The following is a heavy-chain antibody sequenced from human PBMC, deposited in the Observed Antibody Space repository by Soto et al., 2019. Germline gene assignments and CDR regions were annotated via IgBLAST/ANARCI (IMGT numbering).Heavy chain of an antibody. CDR3: ARRPDYYDSSGLNWFDP. J-gene: IGHJ5*02. Sequence: SETLSLTCTVSGGSISSSSYYWGWIRQPPGKGLEWIGSIYYSGSTYYNPSLKSRVTISVDTSKNQFSLKLSSVTAADTAVYYCARRPDYYDSSGLNWFDPWGQGTLVTVSS. D-gene: IGHD3-22*01. V-gene: IGHV4-39*01. CDR2: IYYSGST. CDR1: GGSISSSSYY.